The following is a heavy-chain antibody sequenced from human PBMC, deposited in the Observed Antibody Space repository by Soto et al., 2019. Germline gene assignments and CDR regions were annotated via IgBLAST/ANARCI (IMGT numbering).Heavy chain of an antibody. D-gene: IGHD2-2*01. CDR3: VKDGGYCSSTTCYSPRNHYFDS. CDR1: GFTFSDYW. J-gene: IGHJ4*02. CDR2: IKFDGSEK. Sequence: PGGSLRLSCAASGFTFSDYWRSWVRQAPGKGPEWVANIKFDGSEKQYVDSVKGRFSTSRDNSRNSLFLQMNSLRAGDTAVYYCVKDGGYCSSTTCYSPRNHYFDSWGQGTLVTVSS. V-gene: IGHV3-7*03.